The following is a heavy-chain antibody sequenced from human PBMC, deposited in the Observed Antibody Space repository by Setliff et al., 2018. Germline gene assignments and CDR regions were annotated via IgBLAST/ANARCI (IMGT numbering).Heavy chain of an antibody. D-gene: IGHD6-13*01. V-gene: IGHV1-46*01. J-gene: IGHJ4*02. Sequence: ASVKVSCKASGYSFTGYYMHWVRQAPGQGLEWMGIIHTGGGSASYAQKFQGRVAMTSDTLTSTVYMEVNSVRSDDTAIYYCARGGMAAAGRKGVFEYWGQGTQVTVSS. CDR1: GYSFTGYY. CDR2: IHTGGGSA. CDR3: ARGGMAAAGRKGVFEY.